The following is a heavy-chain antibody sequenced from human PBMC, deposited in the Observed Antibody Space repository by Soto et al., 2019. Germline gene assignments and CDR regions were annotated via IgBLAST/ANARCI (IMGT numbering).Heavy chain of an antibody. V-gene: IGHV3-30*18. CDR3: AKAYSSSWYFDY. CDR2: ISYDGRNK. Sequence: QVQLVESGGGVVQPGRSLRLSCAASGFTFSSYGMHWVRQAPGKGLEWVAVISYDGRNKYYADSVKGRFTISRDNSKNTLYLQMNSLRAEDTAVYYCAKAYSSSWYFDYWGQGTLVTVSS. CDR1: GFTFSSYG. D-gene: IGHD6-13*01. J-gene: IGHJ4*02.